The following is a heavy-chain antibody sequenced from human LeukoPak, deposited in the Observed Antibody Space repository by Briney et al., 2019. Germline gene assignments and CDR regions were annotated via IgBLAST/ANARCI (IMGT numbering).Heavy chain of an antibody. D-gene: IGHD6-13*01. V-gene: IGHV4-34*01. CDR2: SNHSGST. Sequence: SETLSFTSAGYGGSFSGYYWSWIRQPPGKGLEWIGESNHSGSTNYNPSLKSRVTISVDTSKNQFSLKLSSVTAADTAVYYCARGSGIAAAGTASYHYYYYMDVWGKGTTVTVSS. J-gene: IGHJ6*03. CDR1: GGSFSGYY. CDR3: ARGSGIAAAGTASYHYYYYMDV.